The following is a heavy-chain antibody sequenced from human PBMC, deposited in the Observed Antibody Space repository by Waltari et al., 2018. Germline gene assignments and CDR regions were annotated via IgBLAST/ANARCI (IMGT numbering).Heavy chain of an antibody. Sequence: QVQLVQSGAEVKKPGASVKVSCKVSGYTLTELSMHWVRQAPGKGLEWMGGFDPEDGETIYAQKFQCRVTMTEDTSTDTAYMELSSLRSEDTAAYYCATGLPRLLWFGQSGMDVWGQGTIVTVSS. CDR3: ATGLPRLLWFGQSGMDV. V-gene: IGHV1-24*01. CDR2: FDPEDGET. J-gene: IGHJ6*02. D-gene: IGHD3-10*01. CDR1: GYTLTELS.